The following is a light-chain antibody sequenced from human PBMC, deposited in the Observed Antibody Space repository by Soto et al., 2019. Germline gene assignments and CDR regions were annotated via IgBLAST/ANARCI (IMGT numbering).Light chain of an antibody. J-gene: IGKJ3*01. CDR1: QGINNY. CDR2: AAS. CDR3: QKYNSAPET. V-gene: IGKV1-27*01. Sequence: DIQMTQSPSSLSASVGDRVTITYRASQGINNYLAWYQQKSGKVPKLLIYAASTLQSGVPSRFSGSGSGTYFTLTISSLQPEDVATYYCQKYNSAPETFGPGTKVDIK.